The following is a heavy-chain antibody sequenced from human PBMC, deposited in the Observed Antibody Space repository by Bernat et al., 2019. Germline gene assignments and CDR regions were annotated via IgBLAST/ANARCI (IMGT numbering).Heavy chain of an antibody. CDR2: ISSSSSYI. D-gene: IGHD5-12*01. Sequence: EVQLVESGGGLVQPGGSLRLSCAASGFTFSSYSMNWVRQAPGKGLEWVSSISSSSSYIYYADSVKGRFTISRDNAKNALYLQMNSLRAEDTAVYYCANLSPIYIVATSRYYMDVWGKGTTVTVSS. J-gene: IGHJ6*03. V-gene: IGHV3-21*01. CDR3: ANLSPIYIVATSRYYMDV. CDR1: GFTFSSYS.